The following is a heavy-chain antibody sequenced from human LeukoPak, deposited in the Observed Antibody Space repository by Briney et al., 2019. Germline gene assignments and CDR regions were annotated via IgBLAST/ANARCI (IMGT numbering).Heavy chain of an antibody. CDR3: GSGVIFYDSSGRNY. D-gene: IGHD3-22*01. J-gene: IGHJ4*02. V-gene: IGHV3-48*03. Sequence: GGSLRLPCAASGFTFSSYEMNWVRQAPGKGLEWVSSISSSGTTIYYADSVKGRFTVSRDSAKNSVYLQMNSLRAEDTAVYYCGSGVIFYDSSGRNYWGQGTLVTVSS. CDR1: GFTFSSYE. CDR2: ISSSGTTI.